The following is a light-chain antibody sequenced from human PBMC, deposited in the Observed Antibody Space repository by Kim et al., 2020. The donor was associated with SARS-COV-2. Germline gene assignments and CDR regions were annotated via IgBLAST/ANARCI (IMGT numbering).Light chain of an antibody. J-gene: IGKJ1*01. Sequence: DIQMTQSPSSLSASVGDRVTITCRASQGISNYFAWYQQKPGKVPKLLIYAASALRSGVPSRFSGSGSGTDFTLTITSLQPEDVAVYYCQQCKGAPWTFGHGTKVDIK. CDR2: AAS. CDR3: QQCKGAPWT. CDR1: QGISNY. V-gene: IGKV1-27*01.